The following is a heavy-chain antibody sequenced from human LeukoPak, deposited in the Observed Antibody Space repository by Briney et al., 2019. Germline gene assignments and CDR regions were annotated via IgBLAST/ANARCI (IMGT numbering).Heavy chain of an antibody. D-gene: IGHD3-16*01. V-gene: IGHV4-59*01. J-gene: IGHJ4*03. Sequence: PSETLSLTCTVSGGSISSYYWSWIRQPPGKGLEWIGYIYYSGSTNYNPSLKSRVTISVDTSKNQFSLKLSSVTAADTAVYYCASAMMTPYTFDYWGQGAMVTVSS. CDR1: GGSISSYY. CDR2: IYYSGST. CDR3: ASAMMTPYTFDY.